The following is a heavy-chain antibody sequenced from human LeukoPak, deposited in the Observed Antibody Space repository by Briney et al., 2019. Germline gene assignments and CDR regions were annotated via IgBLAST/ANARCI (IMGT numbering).Heavy chain of an antibody. V-gene: IGHV4-61*08. CDR1: GGSISSGGYY. J-gene: IGHJ4*02. CDR2: IYHSGST. CDR3: ARVIDDDYGDYYFDY. D-gene: IGHD4-17*01. Sequence: PSETLSLTCTVSGGSISSGGYYWSWIRQPPGKGLEWIGYIYHSGSTYYNPSLKSRVTISVDTSNNQFSLKLSSVTAADTAVYYCARVIDDDYGDYYFDYWGQGTLVTVSS.